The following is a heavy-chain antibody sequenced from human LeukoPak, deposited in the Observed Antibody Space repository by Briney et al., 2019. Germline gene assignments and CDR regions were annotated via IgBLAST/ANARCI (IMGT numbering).Heavy chain of an antibody. CDR1: GYTFTSYG. CDR2: ISTYNGNT. Sequence: ASVKVSCKASGYTFTSYGISWVRQAPGQGLEWMGWISTYNGNTNYAQKLQGRVTMTTDTSTSTTYMELRSLRSDDTAVYYCARVREGRGYYYYYYMDVWGQGTTVTVSS. CDR3: ARVREGRGYYYYYYMDV. V-gene: IGHV1-18*01. J-gene: IGHJ6*03.